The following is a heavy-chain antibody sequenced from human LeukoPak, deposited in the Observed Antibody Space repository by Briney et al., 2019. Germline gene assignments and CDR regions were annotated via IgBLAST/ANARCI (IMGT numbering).Heavy chain of an antibody. CDR3: ARTGSGSYFDY. V-gene: IGHV4-59*01. CDR2: FYYSGST. J-gene: IGHJ4*02. Sequence: PSETLSLTCTVSGGSISSYYWSWIRQPPGKGLEWIGYFYYSGSTNYNPSLKSRVTILVDTSKNQISLKLSSVTAADTAVYYCARTGSGSYFDYWGQGTLVTVSS. D-gene: IGHD3-10*01. CDR1: GGSISSYY.